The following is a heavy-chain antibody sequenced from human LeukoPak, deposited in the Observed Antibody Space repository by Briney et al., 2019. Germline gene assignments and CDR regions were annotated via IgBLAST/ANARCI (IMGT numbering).Heavy chain of an antibody. CDR1: GCSISSGGYS. CDR3: ASTGYCSSTSCYLYSYYGMDV. Sequence: SQTLSLTCAVSGCSISSGGYSWSWLRQPPGKGLEWIAHIYHSGSTYYNPSLKSRVTISVDRSKNQFSLKLSSVTAADTAVYYCASTGYCSSTSCYLYSYYGMDVWGKGTTVTVSS. V-gene: IGHV4-30-2*01. D-gene: IGHD2-2*01. CDR2: IYHSGST. J-gene: IGHJ6*04.